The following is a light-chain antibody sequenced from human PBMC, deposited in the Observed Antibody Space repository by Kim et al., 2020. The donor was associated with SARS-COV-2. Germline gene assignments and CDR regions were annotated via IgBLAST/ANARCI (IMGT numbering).Light chain of an antibody. CDR1: QSITRN. V-gene: IGKV3-15*01. CDR2: DAS. Sequence: EIVMTQSPATLSVSPGERATLSCRASQSITRNLAWYQQKPGQAPRLLMYDASTRATGIPARFSGSGSGTEFTLTISSLQSEDFAVYYCQQYTNWLPYTFGQGTKLEI. J-gene: IGKJ2*01. CDR3: QQYTNWLPYT.